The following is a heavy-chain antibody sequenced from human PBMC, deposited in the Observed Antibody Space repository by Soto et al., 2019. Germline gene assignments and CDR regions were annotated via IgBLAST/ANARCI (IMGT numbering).Heavy chain of an antibody. D-gene: IGHD3-10*01. J-gene: IGHJ6*02. Sequence: ASVKVSCKASGGTFSSYAISWVRQAPGQGLEWMGGIIPIFGTANYAQKFQGRVTITADESTSTAYMELSSLRSEDTAVYYCARERSTYYYGSGSYFPPMDVWGQGTTVTVSS. CDR1: GGTFSSYA. V-gene: IGHV1-69*13. CDR3: ARERSTYYYGSGSYFPPMDV. CDR2: IIPIFGTA.